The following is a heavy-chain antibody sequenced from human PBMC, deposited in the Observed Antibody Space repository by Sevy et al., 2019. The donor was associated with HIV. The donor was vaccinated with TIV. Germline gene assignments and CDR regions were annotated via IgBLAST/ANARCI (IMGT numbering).Heavy chain of an antibody. J-gene: IGHJ3*02. D-gene: IGHD3-16*01. CDR3: ARIGMITFGGAARGAFDI. V-gene: IGHV3-48*01. Sequence: GGSLRLSCAASGFTFSTYNMHWVRQAPGKGLEWVSYISSTSNTIYYADSVKGRFTISRDNADNSLYLQMKSLRAEDTALYYRARIGMITFGGAARGAFDIWGQGTMVTVSS. CDR1: GFTFSTYN. CDR2: ISSTSNTI.